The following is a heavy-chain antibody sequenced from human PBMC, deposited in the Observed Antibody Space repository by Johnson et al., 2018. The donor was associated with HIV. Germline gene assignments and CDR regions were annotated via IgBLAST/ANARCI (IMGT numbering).Heavy chain of an antibody. V-gene: IGHV3-23*04. J-gene: IGHJ3*02. CDR2: ISGSGGST. Sequence: VQLVESGGGLVQPGGSLRLSCAASGFTFSSYAMSWVCQAPGKGLEWVSAISGSGGSTYYADSVKGRFTISRDNSKNTLYLQMNSLRAEDTAVYYCAKDMKVGATAGGSFDIWGQGTMVTVSS. D-gene: IGHD1-26*01. CDR3: AKDMKVGATAGGSFDI. CDR1: GFTFSSYA.